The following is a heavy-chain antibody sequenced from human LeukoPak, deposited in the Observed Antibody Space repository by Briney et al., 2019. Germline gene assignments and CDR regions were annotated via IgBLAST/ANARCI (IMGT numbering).Heavy chain of an antibody. Sequence: PSETLSLTCAVYGGSFSGYYWSWLRQSPGKGLEWIGQSNHNRNVNYNPSLEGRVLVSVDTSKNQFSLILASVTAADTAVYYCARVFRGDILTNLYYMDVWGKGTTVTVSS. CDR1: GGSFSGYY. CDR3: ARVFRGDILTNLYYMDV. D-gene: IGHD3-9*01. CDR2: SNHNRNV. V-gene: IGHV4-34*01. J-gene: IGHJ6*03.